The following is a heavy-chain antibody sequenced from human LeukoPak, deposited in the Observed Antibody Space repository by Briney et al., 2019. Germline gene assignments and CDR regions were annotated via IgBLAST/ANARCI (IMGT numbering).Heavy chain of an antibody. Sequence: GGSLRLSCAASGFTFSNAWMSWVRQAPGKGLEWVANIKQDGSEKYYADSVKGRFTIPRDNAKNSLFLQMNSLRAEDTAVYYCAREGDISVITYAYWGQGTLVTVSS. CDR1: GFTFSNAW. V-gene: IGHV3-7*01. CDR3: AREGDISVITYAY. D-gene: IGHD5-12*01. J-gene: IGHJ4*02. CDR2: IKQDGSEK.